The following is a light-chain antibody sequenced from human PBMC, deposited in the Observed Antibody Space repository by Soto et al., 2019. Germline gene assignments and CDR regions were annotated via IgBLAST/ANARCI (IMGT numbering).Light chain of an antibody. Sequence: DIQLTQSPSSLSASVGDRVTITCRASQSISSYLNWYQQKPGKAPNLLIYAASSLQGGVPSRFSGSGSGTDFTLTISSLQPEDFATYSCQQSYSMPVTFGQGTKV. CDR2: AAS. CDR1: QSISSY. J-gene: IGKJ1*01. CDR3: QQSYSMPVT. V-gene: IGKV1-39*01.